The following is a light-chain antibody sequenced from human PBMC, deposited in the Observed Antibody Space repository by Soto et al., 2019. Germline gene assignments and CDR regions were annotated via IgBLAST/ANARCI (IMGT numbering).Light chain of an antibody. CDR2: KES. V-gene: IGKV1-5*03. J-gene: IGKJ1*01. CDR3: QQYNSYWK. Sequence: DIQMTQSPSTLSASVVDRGNITFRASQSISSWLAWYQQKPGKAPKLLIYKESSLESGVPSRFSGSGSGTEFTPTISSLQPDDFATYYRQQYNSYWKFGNGNKVDLK. CDR1: QSISSW.